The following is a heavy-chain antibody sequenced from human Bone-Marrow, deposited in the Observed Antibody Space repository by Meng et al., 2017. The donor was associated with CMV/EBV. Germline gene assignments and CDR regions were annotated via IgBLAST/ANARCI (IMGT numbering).Heavy chain of an antibody. CDR1: GYIFTTYY. Sequence: ASVKVSCKASGYIFTTYYMHWVRQAPGQGLEWMGIINPSAGSIRYAPNFQGRVSMTSDTSTSTAYLELSSLISEDTAVYYCARPRYCSGTSCEDTFDIWGQGTMVTVSS. V-gene: IGHV1-46*01. CDR2: INPSAGSI. J-gene: IGHJ3*02. CDR3: ARPRYCSGTSCEDTFDI. D-gene: IGHD2-2*01.